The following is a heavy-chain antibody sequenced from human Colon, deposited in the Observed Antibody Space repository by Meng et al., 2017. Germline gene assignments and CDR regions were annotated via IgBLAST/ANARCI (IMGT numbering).Heavy chain of an antibody. J-gene: IGHJ4*02. CDR1: GASIIGLNW. CDR3: ARGTGDIRVGFDY. CDR2: IHHSGRT. V-gene: IGHV4-4*02. Sequence: QVQPEDPGPGLVKPSGTLPLTCTVSGASIIGLNWWTWVRQTPGKGLEWIGEIHHSGRTNSMPSLKSRVTLSLDKSKNQFSLSMTSVTAADTAVYYCARGTGDIRVGFDYWGQGTLVTASS. D-gene: IGHD7-27*01.